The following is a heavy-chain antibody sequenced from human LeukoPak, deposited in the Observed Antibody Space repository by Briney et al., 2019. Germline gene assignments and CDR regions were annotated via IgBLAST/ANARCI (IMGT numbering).Heavy chain of an antibody. CDR3: ARVGGMTTINNAAFDI. J-gene: IGHJ3*02. D-gene: IGHD5-24*01. Sequence: PSETLSLTCAVSGGAMTNFYWNWIRQPPGRGLEWIGYIYHSGSTNYNPSLKSRVTISLDTSKNQFSLKLTSVTAADTAIYYCARVGGMTTINNAAFDIWGQGTMVTVSS. CDR1: GGAMTNFY. V-gene: IGHV4-59*01. CDR2: IYHSGST.